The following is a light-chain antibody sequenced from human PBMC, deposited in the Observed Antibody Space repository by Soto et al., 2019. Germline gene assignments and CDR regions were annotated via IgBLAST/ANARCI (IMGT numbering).Light chain of an antibody. CDR3: QQRWT. J-gene: IGKJ2*01. CDR2: DAS. Sequence: EIVLTQSPATLSLSPGERATLSCRASQSVSTYLAWYQQKPGQAPRLLIYDASNRASGIPARFSGSGSGTDFTRTISSLEPEDFAVYYCQQRWTFGQGTKLEIK. V-gene: IGKV3-11*01. CDR1: QSVSTY.